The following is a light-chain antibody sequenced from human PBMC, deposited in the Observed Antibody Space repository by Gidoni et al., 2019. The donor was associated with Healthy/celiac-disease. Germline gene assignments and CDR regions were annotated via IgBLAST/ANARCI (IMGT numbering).Light chain of an antibody. J-gene: IGLJ2*01. CDR2: KDS. V-gene: IGLV3-27*01. Sequence: SYELTQPSSVSGSPGQTARITCSGDVLAKKYARWFQQKPGQAPVLVIYKDSERPSGIPERFSGSSSGTTVTLTISGAQVEDEADYYCYSAADKRVFGGGTKLTVL. CDR3: YSAADKRV. CDR1: VLAKKY.